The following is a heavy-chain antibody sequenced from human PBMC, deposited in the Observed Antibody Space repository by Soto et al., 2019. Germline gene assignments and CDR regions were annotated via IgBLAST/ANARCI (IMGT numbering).Heavy chain of an antibody. Sequence: SETLSLTCAFYGGSFSGYYWSWIRQPPGKGLEWIGEINHSGSTNYNPSLKSRVTISVDTSKNQFSLKLSSVTAADTAVYYCARGRRSYDILTGYKYYYYYYGMDVWGQGTTVTVSS. CDR2: INHSGST. J-gene: IGHJ6*02. D-gene: IGHD3-9*01. V-gene: IGHV4-34*01. CDR3: ARGRRSYDILTGYKYYYYYYGMDV. CDR1: GGSFSGYY.